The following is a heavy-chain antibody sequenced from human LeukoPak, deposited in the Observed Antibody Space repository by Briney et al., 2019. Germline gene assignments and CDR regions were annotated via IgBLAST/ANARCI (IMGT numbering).Heavy chain of an antibody. CDR1: GGSISSYY. Sequence: KPSETLSLTCTVSGGSISSYYWSWIRQTAGKGPEWIGRIYSSGSINYNPSLKSRITMSLDTPRNQLSLKLSSVTAADTAVYYCARGISGDYGLGHWGQGTLVTVSS. CDR2: IYSSGSI. CDR3: ARGISGDYGLGH. D-gene: IGHD4-17*01. V-gene: IGHV4-4*07. J-gene: IGHJ4*02.